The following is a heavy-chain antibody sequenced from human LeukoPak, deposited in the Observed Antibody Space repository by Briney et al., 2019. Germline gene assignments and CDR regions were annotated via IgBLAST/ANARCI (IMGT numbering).Heavy chain of an antibody. J-gene: IGHJ5*02. CDR3: ARVGPGGTVTTGYNWFDP. CDR1: GYTFTSYG. CDR2: ISAYNGNT. V-gene: IGHV1-18*01. Sequence: ASVKVSCKASGYTFTSYGISWVRQAPGQGLEWMGWISAYNGNTNYAQKLQGRVTMTTDTSTSTAYMELRSLRSDDTAVYYCARVGPGGTVTTGYNWFDPWGQGTLVTVSS. D-gene: IGHD4-17*01.